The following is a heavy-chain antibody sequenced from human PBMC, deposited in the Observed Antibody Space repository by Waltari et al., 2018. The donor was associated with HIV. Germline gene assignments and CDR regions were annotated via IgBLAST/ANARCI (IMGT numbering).Heavy chain of an antibody. J-gene: IGHJ6*02. CDR1: AFTFSNYW. CDR3: VSSGLDV. V-gene: IGHV3-74*01. CDR2: INTDETIR. Sequence: VQLVESGGDLAQPGGSLRLSCVASAFTFSNYWMHWVRQVPGKRLVWVARINTDETIRTYAENVKGRFTISRDNGKNTLYLQMNSLRVEDTAVYYCVSSGLDVWGQGTTVNVSS.